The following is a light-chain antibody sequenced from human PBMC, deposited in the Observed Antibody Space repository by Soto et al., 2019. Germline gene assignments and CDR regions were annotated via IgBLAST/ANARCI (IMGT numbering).Light chain of an antibody. CDR2: DAS. CDR1: QSISDW. J-gene: IGKJ2*01. V-gene: IGKV1-5*01. CDR3: QGYTSAT. Sequence: DIQMTQSPSTLSASVGDRVTITCRASQSISDWLAWYQQKQGKAPKLLIYDASTLRSGVTSSFSGSGSGTEFTITISSPQADDFSSCYCQGYTSATFGQGTKLEIE.